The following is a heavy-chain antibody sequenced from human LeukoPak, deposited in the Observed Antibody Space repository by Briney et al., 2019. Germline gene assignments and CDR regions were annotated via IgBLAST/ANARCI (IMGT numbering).Heavy chain of an antibody. Sequence: GGSLRLSCAASGFTFSSYGMHWVRQAPGKGLEWVAVIWYDGSNKYYADSVKGRFTISRDNSKNTLYLQMNSLRAEDTAVYYCAREIYSSGWYYYGMDVWGQGTTVTVSS. CDR2: IWYDGSNK. V-gene: IGHV3-33*01. J-gene: IGHJ6*02. CDR3: AREIYSSGWYYYGMDV. CDR1: GFTFSSYG. D-gene: IGHD6-19*01.